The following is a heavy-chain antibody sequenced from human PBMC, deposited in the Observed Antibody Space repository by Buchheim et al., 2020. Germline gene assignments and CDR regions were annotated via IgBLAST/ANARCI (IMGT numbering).Heavy chain of an antibody. Sequence: EVQLVESGGGLVQPGGSLRLSCAASGFSFSSYTMNWVRQAPGKGLEWVSYICSSGSAKYYADSVKGRFTISRDNANNSLYLQMNSLRVEDTAVYYCARSRTAGTYYFDYWGQGAL. V-gene: IGHV3-48*01. D-gene: IGHD6-19*01. CDR2: ICSSGSAK. CDR3: ARSRTAGTYYFDY. J-gene: IGHJ4*02. CDR1: GFSFSSYT.